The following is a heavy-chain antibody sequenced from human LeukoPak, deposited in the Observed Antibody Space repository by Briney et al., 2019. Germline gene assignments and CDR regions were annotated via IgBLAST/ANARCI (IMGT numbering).Heavy chain of an antibody. J-gene: IGHJ4*02. D-gene: IGHD6-19*01. CDR1: GFTFSSYA. Sequence: GGSLRLSCTASGFTFSSYAMYWVRQAPGKGLEWVSGIFGSGGSAHYADSAKGRFTISRDNPQNTVYLQMNSLRAEDTAVYYCGKTTTGYSSGRNPAWPVDYWGQGTLATVSS. V-gene: IGHV3-23*01. CDR3: GKTTTGYSSGRNPAWPVDY. CDR2: IFGSGGSA.